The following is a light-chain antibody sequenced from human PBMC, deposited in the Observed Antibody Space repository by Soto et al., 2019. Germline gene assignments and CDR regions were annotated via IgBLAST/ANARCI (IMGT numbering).Light chain of an antibody. J-gene: IGKJ1*01. CDR1: QSISSN. V-gene: IGKV3-15*01. Sequence: EVLMTQSPATLSVSSGERATLSCRASQSISSNLAWYQQKPGQAPRLLIYGASTRPTGIPARFSGSGSVTEFTLTISSLQSEDLAVYYCLQYNNWPSFGQGTKVEIK. CDR3: LQYNNWPS. CDR2: GAS.